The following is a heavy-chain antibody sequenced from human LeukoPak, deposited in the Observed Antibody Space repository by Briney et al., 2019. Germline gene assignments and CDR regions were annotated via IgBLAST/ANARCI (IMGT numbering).Heavy chain of an antibody. J-gene: IGHJ4*02. CDR2: IGVYNGNT. CDR3: AKVGAPVAGTVDY. Sequence: ASVKVSCKGSGYTFTSYGISWVRQAPGQGLEWMGWIGVYNGNTNYAQKLQDRVTMTTDTSTNTAHMELRSLRSDDTAVYYCAKVGAPVAGTVDYWGQGTLVTVSS. CDR1: GYTFTSYG. D-gene: IGHD6-19*01. V-gene: IGHV1-18*01.